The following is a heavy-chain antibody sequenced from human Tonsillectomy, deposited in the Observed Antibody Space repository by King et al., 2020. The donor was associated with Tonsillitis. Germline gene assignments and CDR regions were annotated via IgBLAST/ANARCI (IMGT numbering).Heavy chain of an antibody. V-gene: IGHV3-23*04. Sequence: VQLVESGGGLVQPGGSLRLSCAASGFTFSSYAMSWVRQAPGKGLEWVSAISGSGGSTYYADSVKGRFTISRDNSKNTLYLQMNSLRAEDTAVYYCARDGGYCSGGSCYGTEVWGKGPTVTVSS. J-gene: IGHJ6*04. CDR2: ISGSGGST. CDR3: ARDGGYCSGGSCYGTEV. D-gene: IGHD2-15*01. CDR1: GFTFSSYA.